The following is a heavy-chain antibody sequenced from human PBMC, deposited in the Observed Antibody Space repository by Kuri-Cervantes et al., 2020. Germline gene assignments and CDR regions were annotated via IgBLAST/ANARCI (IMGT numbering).Heavy chain of an antibody. CDR3: ARHRLEWGSGSRYYYGMDV. CDR2: IYYSGST. Sequence: LRLSCTVSGGSISSSSYYWGWIRQPPGKGLEWIGSIYYSGSTYYNPSLKSRVTISVDTSKNQFSLKLSSVTAADTAVYYCARHRLEWGSGSRYYYGMDVWGQGTTVTVSS. D-gene: IGHD3-10*01. V-gene: IGHV4-39*01. CDR1: GGSISSSSYY. J-gene: IGHJ6*02.